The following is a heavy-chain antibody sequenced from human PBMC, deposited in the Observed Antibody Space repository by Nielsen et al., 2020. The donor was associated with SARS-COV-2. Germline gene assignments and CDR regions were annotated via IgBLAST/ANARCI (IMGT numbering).Heavy chain of an antibody. CDR2: VSRDGSDT. V-gene: IGHV3-30*18. CDR3: AKDVWSGAHQIGPDY. CDR1: GFTFRNHG. Sequence: GGSQRLSCAASGFTFRNHGMHWVRQVAGKGLEWVAIVSRDGSDTFYVDSLEGRFTISRDNSKNTVYLEMNSLRAEDTAVYHCAKDVWSGAHQIGPDYWGQGTLVTVSS. J-gene: IGHJ4*02. D-gene: IGHD3-3*01.